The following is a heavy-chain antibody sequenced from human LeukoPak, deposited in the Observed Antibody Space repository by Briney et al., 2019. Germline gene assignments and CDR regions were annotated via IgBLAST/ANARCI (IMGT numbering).Heavy chain of an antibody. Sequence: PGGSLRLSCAASGFTFTDYWMTWVRQAPGQGLERMANIRQDGGAAYYGGSVKGRFTISRDNAKNSVFLQMNNLRADDTAVYYCATSKDTAGGPFWGQGTLVTVSS. CDR2: IRQDGGAA. D-gene: IGHD5-18*01. V-gene: IGHV3-7*01. CDR1: GFTFTDYW. J-gene: IGHJ4*02. CDR3: ATSKDTAGGPF.